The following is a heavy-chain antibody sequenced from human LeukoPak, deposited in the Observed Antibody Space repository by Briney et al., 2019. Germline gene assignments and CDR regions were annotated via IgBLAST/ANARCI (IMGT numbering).Heavy chain of an antibody. D-gene: IGHD5-12*01. CDR1: GSSISSYY. J-gene: IGHJ4*02. CDR3: AREPTSGREPTSGRPLDY. V-gene: IGHV4-4*07. Sequence: SEALSLTCTVSGSSISSYYWSWIRQPAGKGLEWIGRIYTSGSTNYNPSLKSRVTMSVDTSKNQFSLKLSSVTAADTAVYYCAREPTSGREPTSGRPLDYWGQGTLVTVSS. CDR2: IYTSGST.